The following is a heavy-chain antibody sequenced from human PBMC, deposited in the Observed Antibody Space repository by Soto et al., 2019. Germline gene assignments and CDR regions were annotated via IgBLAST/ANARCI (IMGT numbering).Heavy chain of an antibody. Sequence: QVQLVQSGAEVKKPGSSVKVSCKASGGTFSSYSINWVRQAPGQGLEWMGGIIPIFGTANYAQKFQGRVTLTADESTSTAHMELSSLRNEDTAVYYCARPFQSWPGGWYFDLWAVAPWSPSPQ. J-gene: IGHJ2*01. CDR1: GGTFSSYS. V-gene: IGHV1-69*01. CDR2: IIPIFGTA. D-gene: IGHD3-16*01. CDR3: ARPFQSWPGGWYFDL.